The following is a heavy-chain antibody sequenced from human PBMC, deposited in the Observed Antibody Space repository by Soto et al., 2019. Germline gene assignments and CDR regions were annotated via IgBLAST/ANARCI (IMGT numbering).Heavy chain of an antibody. CDR1: GGSFSGYY. D-gene: IGHD3-10*01. CDR3: AREGYTITMVRGVIRSGMDV. V-gene: IGHV4-34*01. J-gene: IGHJ6*02. CDR2: INHSGST. Sequence: SETLSLTCAVYGGSFSGYYWSWIRQPPGKVLEWIGEINHSGSTNYNPSLKSRVTISVDTSKNQFSLKLSSVTAADTAVYYCAREGYTITMVRGVIRSGMDVWGQGTTVT.